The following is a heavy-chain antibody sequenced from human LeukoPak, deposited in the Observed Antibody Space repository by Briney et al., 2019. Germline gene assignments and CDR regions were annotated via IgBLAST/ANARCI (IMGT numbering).Heavy chain of an antibody. J-gene: IGHJ3*02. Sequence: SETLSLTCAVYGGSFSGYYWSWIRQPPGKGLEWIGEINHSGSTNYNPSLKSRVTISVDTSKNQFSLKLSSVTAADTAVYYCARGTITMVRGVIIRGRAFDIWGQGTMVTVSS. D-gene: IGHD3-10*01. CDR2: INHSGST. CDR1: GGSFSGYY. V-gene: IGHV4-34*01. CDR3: ARGTITMVRGVIIRGRAFDI.